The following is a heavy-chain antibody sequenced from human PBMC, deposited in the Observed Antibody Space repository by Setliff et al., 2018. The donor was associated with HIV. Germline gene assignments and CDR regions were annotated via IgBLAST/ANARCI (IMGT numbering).Heavy chain of an antibody. CDR2: ISTNTGDP. D-gene: IGHD1-26*01. CDR1: GYSFTSYG. V-gene: IGHV7-4-1*01. J-gene: IGHJ5*02. Sequence: ASVKVSCKASGYSFTSYGMNWARQAPGQGLEWMGRISTNTGDPMYAQGFTGRFVFSLDITVNTAYLQISSLKTEDTAVYYCARESDDGNFLGWFDPWGQGTLVTVSS. CDR3: ARESDDGNFLGWFDP.